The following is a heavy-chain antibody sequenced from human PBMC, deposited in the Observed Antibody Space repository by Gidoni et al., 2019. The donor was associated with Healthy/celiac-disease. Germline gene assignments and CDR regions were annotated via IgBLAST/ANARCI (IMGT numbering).Heavy chain of an antibody. J-gene: IGHJ5*02. D-gene: IGHD6-13*01. CDR1: GYTFTSYA. CDR3: AKNSLPGQQLLGWFDP. CDR2: INAGNGNT. V-gene: IGHV1-3*01. Sequence: QVQLVQSGAEVKKPGASVKVSCKASGYTFTSYAMHWVRQAPGQRLEWMGWINAGNGNTKYSQKFQGRVTITRDTSASTAYMELSSLRSEDTAVYYCAKNSLPGQQLLGWFDPWGQGTLVTVSS.